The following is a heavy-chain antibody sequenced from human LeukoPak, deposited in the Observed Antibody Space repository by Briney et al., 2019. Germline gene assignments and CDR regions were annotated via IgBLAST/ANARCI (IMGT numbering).Heavy chain of an antibody. V-gene: IGHV4-59*02. Sequence: PSETLSLTCTVSGDSVSNYYWSWIRQPLGKRLEWIGCIYYSESATYNPSLKSRVTISLDTSKNQFFLKLSSVTAADTAVYYCARKRSFDLWGQGTLVTVSS. CDR2: IYYSESA. CDR3: ARKRSFDL. D-gene: IGHD3-9*01. CDR1: GDSVSNYY. J-gene: IGHJ4*02.